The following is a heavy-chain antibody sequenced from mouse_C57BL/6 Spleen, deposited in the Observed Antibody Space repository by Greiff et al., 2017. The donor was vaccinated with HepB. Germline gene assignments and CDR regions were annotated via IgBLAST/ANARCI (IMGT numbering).Heavy chain of an antibody. CDR1: GFTFSDYG. J-gene: IGHJ4*01. Sequence: EVKLQESGGGLVKPGGSLKLSCAASGFTFSDYGMHWVRQAPEKGLEWVAYISSGSSTIYYADTVKGRFTISRDNAKNTLFLQMTSLRSEDTAMYYCAKAPLTGSYAMDYWGQGTSGTVSS. CDR2: ISSGSSTI. CDR3: AKAPLTGSYAMDY. D-gene: IGHD4-1*01. V-gene: IGHV5-17*01.